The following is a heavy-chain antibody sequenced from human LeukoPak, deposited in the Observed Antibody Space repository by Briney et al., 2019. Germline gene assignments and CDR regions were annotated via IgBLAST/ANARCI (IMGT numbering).Heavy chain of an antibody. V-gene: IGHV3-15*01. Sequence: GRSLRLSCAASGFTFSHYEMNWVRQAPGKGLEWVGRIKGKTDGETTDYAAPVKGRFIISRDDSKDTLYLQMNRLKTEDTGVYYCTTEGYYVSGIYWGQGTLVTVSS. CDR2: IKGKTDGETT. CDR3: TTEGYYVSGIY. J-gene: IGHJ4*02. D-gene: IGHD3-10*01. CDR1: GFTFSHYE.